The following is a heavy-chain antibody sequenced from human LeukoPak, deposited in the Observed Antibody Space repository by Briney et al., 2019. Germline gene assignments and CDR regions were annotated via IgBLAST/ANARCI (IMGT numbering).Heavy chain of an antibody. V-gene: IGHV3-30*14. J-gene: IGHJ4*02. CDR2: ISYDGSNK. CDR3: ARELAVAGCFDY. D-gene: IGHD6-19*01. Sequence: GRSLRLSCAASGFTFSSYAMHWVRQAPGKGLEWVAVISYDGSNKYYADSVKGRFTISRDNSKNTLYLQMGSLRAEDMAVYYCARELAVAGCFDYWGQGTLVTVSS. CDR1: GFTFSSYA.